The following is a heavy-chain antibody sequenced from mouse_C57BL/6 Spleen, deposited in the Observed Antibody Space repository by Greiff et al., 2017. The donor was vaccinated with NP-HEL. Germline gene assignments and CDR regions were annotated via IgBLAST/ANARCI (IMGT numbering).Heavy chain of an antibody. Sequence: QVQLQQPGAELVKPGASVKMSCKASGYTFTSYWITWVKQRPGQGLEWIGDIYPGSGSTNYNEKFKSKATLTVDTSSRTACMQLSCLTSEDSAVYYCAREAGSFDYWGQGTTLTVSS. D-gene: IGHD2-2*01. J-gene: IGHJ2*01. CDR2: IYPGSGST. CDR1: GYTFTSYW. V-gene: IGHV1-55*01. CDR3: AREAGSFDY.